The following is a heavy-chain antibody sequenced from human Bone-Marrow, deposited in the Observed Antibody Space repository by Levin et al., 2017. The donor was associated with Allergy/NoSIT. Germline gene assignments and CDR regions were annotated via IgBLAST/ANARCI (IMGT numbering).Heavy chain of an antibody. CDR3: ARGYDILTGYPWDY. D-gene: IGHD3-9*01. CDR2: ISSSSSTI. CDR1: GFTFSSYS. V-gene: IGHV3-48*01. Sequence: LSLTCAASGFTFSSYSMNWVRQAPGKGLEWVSYISSSSSTIYYADSVKGRFTISRDNAKNSLYLQMNSLRAEDTAVYYCARGYDILTGYPWDYWGQGTLVTVSS. J-gene: IGHJ4*02.